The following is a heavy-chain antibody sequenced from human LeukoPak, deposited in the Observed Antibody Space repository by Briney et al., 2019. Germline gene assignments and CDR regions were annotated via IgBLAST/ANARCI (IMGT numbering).Heavy chain of an antibody. CDR1: GFTFSSYG. Sequence: PGGSLRLSCAASGFTFSSYGMIWVRQAPGKGLEWVSGISGSGGSTYLADSVKGRFTISRDNSKNTLYLQMNSVRAEDTAIYYCAKGRYHLATETLLDYWGQGTLVTVSS. V-gene: IGHV3-23*01. CDR2: ISGSGGST. CDR3: AKGRYHLATETLLDY. D-gene: IGHD5-12*01. J-gene: IGHJ4*02.